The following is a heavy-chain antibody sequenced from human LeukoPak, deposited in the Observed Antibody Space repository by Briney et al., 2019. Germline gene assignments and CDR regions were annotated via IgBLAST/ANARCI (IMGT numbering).Heavy chain of an antibody. D-gene: IGHD6-13*01. V-gene: IGHV4-59*01. J-gene: IGHJ5*02. CDR3: AREQGIAAAGGFDP. Sequence: SETLSLTCTVSGGSISSYYWSWIRQPPGKGLEWIGYIYYSGSTNYNPSLKSRVTISVDTSKDQFSLKLSSVTAADTAVYYCAREQGIAAAGGFDPWGQGTLVTVSS. CDR2: IYYSGST. CDR1: GGSISSYY.